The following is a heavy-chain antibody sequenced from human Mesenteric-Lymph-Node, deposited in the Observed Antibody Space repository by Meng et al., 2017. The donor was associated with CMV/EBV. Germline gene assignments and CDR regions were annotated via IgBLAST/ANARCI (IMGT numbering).Heavy chain of an antibody. CDR1: GTVSSYT. CDR3: ASGSSSDYYYYYGMDV. D-gene: IGHD6-6*01. CDR2: VIPIFGTA. Sequence: GTVSSYTIRWGRLAPGHGLKWRVGVIPIFGTANYAKKFQGGVTITTDESASAAYMELSNLRSEDTAVYYCASGSSSDYYYYYGMDVWGQGTTVTVSS. V-gene: IGHV1-69*05. J-gene: IGHJ6*02.